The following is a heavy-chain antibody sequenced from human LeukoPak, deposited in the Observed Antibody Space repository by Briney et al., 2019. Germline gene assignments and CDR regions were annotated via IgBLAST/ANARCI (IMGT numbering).Heavy chain of an antibody. D-gene: IGHD6-13*01. CDR3: ARAGINNWFDP. J-gene: IGHJ5*02. Sequence: PSETLSLTCTVSGGSISSGDYYWSWIRQPLGKGLEWIGYIYHSGSTYYNPSLKSRVTISVDTSKNQFSLKLSSVTAADTAVYYCARAGINNWFDPWGQGTLVTVSS. CDR1: GGSISSGDYY. V-gene: IGHV4-30-4*08. CDR2: IYHSGST.